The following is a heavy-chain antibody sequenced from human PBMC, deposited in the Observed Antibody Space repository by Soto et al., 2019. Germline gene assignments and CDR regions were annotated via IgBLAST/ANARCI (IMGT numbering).Heavy chain of an antibody. J-gene: IGHJ4*02. CDR2: IYHSGST. D-gene: IGHD6-19*01. Sequence: QVQLQESGPGLVKPSGTLTLTCAVSGGSISSSNWWSWVRQPPGKGLEWIGEIYHSGSTNYNPSLKSRVTISVDKSNNQFSLKLSSVTAADTAVYYCARGGEWLAHTFYYWGQGTLVTVSS. V-gene: IGHV4-4*02. CDR1: GGSISSSNW. CDR3: ARGGEWLAHTFYY.